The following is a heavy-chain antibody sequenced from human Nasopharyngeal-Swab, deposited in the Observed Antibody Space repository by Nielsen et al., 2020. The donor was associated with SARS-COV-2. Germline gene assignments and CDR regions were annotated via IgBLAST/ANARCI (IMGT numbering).Heavy chain of an antibody. J-gene: IGHJ5*02. V-gene: IGHV4-39*07. CDR2: IYYSGST. CDR3: ARGHVLRFLEWLGAAWFDP. D-gene: IGHD3-3*01. Sequence: SETLSLTCTVSGYSISSSSYYWGWIRQPPGKGLEWIGSIYYSGSTYYNPSLKSRVTISVDTSKNQFSLKLSSVTAADTAVYYCARGHVLRFLEWLGAAWFDPWGQGTLVTVSS. CDR1: GYSISSSSYY.